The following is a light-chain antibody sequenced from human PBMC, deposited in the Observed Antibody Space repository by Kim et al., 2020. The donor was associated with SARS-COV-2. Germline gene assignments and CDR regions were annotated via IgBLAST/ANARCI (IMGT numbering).Light chain of an antibody. J-gene: IGKJ4*01. V-gene: IGKV1-5*03. CDR1: QSISSW. CDR2: KAS. CDR3: QQYVNYPFT. Sequence: DIQMTQSPSTLSASVGNRVTITCRASQSISSWLAWYQQKPGKAPRLLIYKASSLESGVPSRFSGSGSGTEFTLTISSLQPDDFATYYCQQYVNYPFTFGEGTKVDIK.